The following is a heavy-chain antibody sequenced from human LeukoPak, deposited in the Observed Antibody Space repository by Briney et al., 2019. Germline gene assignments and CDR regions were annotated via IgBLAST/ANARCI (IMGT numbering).Heavy chain of an antibody. CDR1: GGSISSGDYY. Sequence: SQTLSLTCTVSGGSISSGDYYWSWIRQPPGKGLEWIGYIYYSGSTYYNPSLKSRVTISVDTSKNQFSLKLSSVTAADTAVYYCAREGDGYNSRGKDYWGQGTLVTVSS. CDR3: AREGDGYNSRGKDY. CDR2: IYYSGST. V-gene: IGHV4-30-4*01. D-gene: IGHD5-24*01. J-gene: IGHJ4*02.